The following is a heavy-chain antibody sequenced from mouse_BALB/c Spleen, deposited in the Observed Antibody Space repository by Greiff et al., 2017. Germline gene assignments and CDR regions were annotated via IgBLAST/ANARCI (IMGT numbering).Heavy chain of an antibody. D-gene: IGHD2-3*01. Sequence: EVKLQESGAELVKPGASVKLSCTASGFNIKDTYMHWVKQRPEQGLEWIGRIDPANGNTKYDPKFQGKATITADTSSNTAYLQLSSLTSEDTAVYYCARDGYHWYFDVWGAGTTVTVSS. CDR2: IDPANGNT. CDR1: GFNIKDTY. J-gene: IGHJ1*01. CDR3: ARDGYHWYFDV. V-gene: IGHV14-3*02.